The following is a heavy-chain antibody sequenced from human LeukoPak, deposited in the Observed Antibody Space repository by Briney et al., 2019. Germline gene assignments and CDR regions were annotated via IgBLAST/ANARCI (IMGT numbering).Heavy chain of an antibody. CDR3: ARGGEHVDPLDHYYYMDV. V-gene: IGHV3-7*01. J-gene: IGHJ6*03. CDR1: GFTFSSYW. Sequence: GGSLRLSCAASGFTFSSYWMTWVRQAPGKGLEWVGNIKEDGREKYYVDSVKGRFTISRDNAKNSLYLQMNSLRAEDTAVYYCARGGEHVDPLDHYYYMDVWGKGTTVTISS. CDR2: IKEDGREK. D-gene: IGHD3-16*01.